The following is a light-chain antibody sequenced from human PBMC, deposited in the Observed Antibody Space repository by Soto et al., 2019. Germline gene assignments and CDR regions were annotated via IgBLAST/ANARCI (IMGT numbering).Light chain of an antibody. CDR3: QKYNSAPLVT. Sequence: DIQTTQSPSSLSASVGDRVTITCRASQGIGNYLAWYQQKPGNVPKLLIYAAATLQSGVPSRFSGSGSGTDFTLTISSLQPEDVETYYCQKYNSAPLVTFGPGTKVYIK. J-gene: IGKJ3*01. V-gene: IGKV1-27*01. CDR2: AAA. CDR1: QGIGNY.